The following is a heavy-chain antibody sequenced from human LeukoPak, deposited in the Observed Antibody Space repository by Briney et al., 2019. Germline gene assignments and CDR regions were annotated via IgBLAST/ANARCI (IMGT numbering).Heavy chain of an antibody. V-gene: IGHV4-39*07. J-gene: IGHJ6*03. CDR2: IYYSGST. D-gene: IGHD3-22*01. Sequence: SETLSLTCTVSGGSISSSSYYWGWIRQPPGKGLEWIGRIYYSGSTYYNPSLKSRVTISVDTSKNQFSLKLSSVTAADTAVYYCARGAPGYSNYYYYYYMDVWGKGTTVTVSS. CDR1: GGSISSSSYY. CDR3: ARGAPGYSNYYYYYYMDV.